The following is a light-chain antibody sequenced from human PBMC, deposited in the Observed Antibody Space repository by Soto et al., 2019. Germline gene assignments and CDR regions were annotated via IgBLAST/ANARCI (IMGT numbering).Light chain of an antibody. Sequence: DIQMTQSPSSLSASVGDRITITCRASQSISRYLNWYQHKPGKAPKLLINAASSLERGVPSRFSGGGSGKDFTLNISSLQPDDFATYYCQQNYRATPWTFGLGIKVDIK. V-gene: IGKV1-39*01. CDR2: AAS. CDR3: QQNYRATPWT. J-gene: IGKJ1*01. CDR1: QSISRY.